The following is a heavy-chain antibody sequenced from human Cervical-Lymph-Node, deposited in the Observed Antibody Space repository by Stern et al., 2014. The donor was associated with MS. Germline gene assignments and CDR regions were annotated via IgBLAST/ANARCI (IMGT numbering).Heavy chain of an antibody. J-gene: IGHJ6*02. Sequence: QVQLVESGAELKKPGSSVKVSCKASGGTFSSYGISWVRQAPGQGLEWMGGIIPLFCTTNYARRFQGRVTITADISTSTAYMELSSLRSEDTAVYYCARDGDFGSNYGMDVWGQGTTVTVSS. V-gene: IGHV1-69*06. CDR2: IIPLFCTT. CDR1: GGTFSSYG. D-gene: IGHD2-21*02. CDR3: ARDGDFGSNYGMDV.